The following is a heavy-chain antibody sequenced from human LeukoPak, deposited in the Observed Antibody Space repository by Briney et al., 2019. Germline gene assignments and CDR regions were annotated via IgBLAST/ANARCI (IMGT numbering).Heavy chain of an antibody. Sequence: SETLSLTCAVSGGSISSSYWWSWVRQPPGKGLEWIGEVYHSGSTSYSPSLKSRVTLSVDKSKNQFSLRLSSVTAADTAVYYCAGAYCGGDCYSGRTFDIWGQGTMVTVSS. CDR3: AGAYCGGDCYSGRTFDI. CDR1: GGSISSSYW. V-gene: IGHV4-4*02. D-gene: IGHD2-21*02. CDR2: VYHSGST. J-gene: IGHJ3*02.